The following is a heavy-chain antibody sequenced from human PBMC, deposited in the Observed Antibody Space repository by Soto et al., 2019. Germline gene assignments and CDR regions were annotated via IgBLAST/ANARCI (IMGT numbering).Heavy chain of an antibody. CDR2: IYYTAVT. J-gene: IGHJ4*02. Sequence: SETLALTCTVSGGSISRGDHYCTCILQPPGKCLEWILSIYYTAVTNYNPSIKTRVTISVDTSKHPFSLQVNSVTAADTAVYYCARARRNSPDFFDFWRQGTLVTVYS. CDR1: GGSISRGDHY. CDR3: ARARRNSPDFFDF. D-gene: IGHD6-6*01. V-gene: IGHV4-30-4*01.